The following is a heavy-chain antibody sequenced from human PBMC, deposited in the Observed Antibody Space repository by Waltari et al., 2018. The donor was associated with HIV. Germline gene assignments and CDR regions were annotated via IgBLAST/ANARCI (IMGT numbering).Heavy chain of an antibody. CDR1: GCTFHNIA. Sequence: QVQLVESGGGVVQPGTSLRLYCAASGCTFHNIAMHWVRQAPAKGLEWVAVIWYDGRNKYYSDSVKGRFSITRDTSKNTLSLEMNSLRAEDTGIYYCARDRTATSRGNGMDVWGPGTTVIVSS. J-gene: IGHJ6*02. CDR2: IWYDGRNK. D-gene: IGHD1-1*01. CDR3: ARDRTATSRGNGMDV. V-gene: IGHV3-33*01.